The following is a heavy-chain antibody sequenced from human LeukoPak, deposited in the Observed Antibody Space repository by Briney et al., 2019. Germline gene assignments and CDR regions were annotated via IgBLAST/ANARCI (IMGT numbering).Heavy chain of an antibody. J-gene: IGHJ6*02. V-gene: IGHV1-8*01. D-gene: IGHD3-10*01. CDR1: GYTFTSYD. CDR3: ASEITPWFSGYYYGMDV. Sequence: GASVKVSCKASGYTFTSYDINWVRQATGQGHEWMGWMNPNSGNTGYAQKFQGRVTMTRNTSISTAYMELSSLRSEDTAVYYCASEITPWFSGYYYGMDVWGQGTTVTVSS. CDR2: MNPNSGNT.